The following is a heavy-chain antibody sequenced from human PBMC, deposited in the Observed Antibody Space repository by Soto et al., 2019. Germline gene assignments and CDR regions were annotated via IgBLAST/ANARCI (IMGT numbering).Heavy chain of an antibody. V-gene: IGHV3-21*01. J-gene: IGHJ4*02. CDR1: EFTFSSYT. CDR2: ITTSSNYI. CDR3: ARGFFDY. Sequence: EVQLVESGGGLVKPGGSLRLSCAASEFTFSSYTMNWVRQAPGKGLEWVSSITTSSNYIYYADSVKGRFTISRDNAKNSLYLQMTSLRAEDTAMYYCARGFFDYWGQGTLVTVSS.